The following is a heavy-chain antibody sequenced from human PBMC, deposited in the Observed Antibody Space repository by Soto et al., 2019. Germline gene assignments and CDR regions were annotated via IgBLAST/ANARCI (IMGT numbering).Heavy chain of an antibody. J-gene: IGHJ6*01. CDR3: AKDVGGSYPDRYYDYGADV. D-gene: IGHD1-26*01. CDR1: GFTFNAYG. V-gene: IGHV3-30*18. Sequence: QVQLVESGGGVVQPGRSLRLSCAVSGFTFNAYGMPWVRQAPGKGLEWIGVISYDGRTKYYGDSVRGRFAISRDNSKNTGSLQMDRLRNEDTAVDYGAKDVGGSYPDRYYDYGADVWGQGTTVTVSS. CDR2: ISYDGRTK.